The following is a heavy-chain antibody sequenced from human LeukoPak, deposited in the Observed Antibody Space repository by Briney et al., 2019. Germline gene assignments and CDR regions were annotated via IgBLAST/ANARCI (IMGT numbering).Heavy chain of an antibody. J-gene: IGHJ4*02. CDR2: ISAYNGNT. V-gene: IGHV1-18*01. Sequence: ASVKVSCKASGYTFTSYGISWVRQAPGQGLEWMGWISAYNGNTNYAQKLQGRVTMTTDTSTSTAYMELRSLRSDDTAVYYCAREPPKAAAGPNFDYWGQGTLVTVSS. D-gene: IGHD6-13*01. CDR1: GYTFTSYG. CDR3: AREPPKAAAGPNFDY.